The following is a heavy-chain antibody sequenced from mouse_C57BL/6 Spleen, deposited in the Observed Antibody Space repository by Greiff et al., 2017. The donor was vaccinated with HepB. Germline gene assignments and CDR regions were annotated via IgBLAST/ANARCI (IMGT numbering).Heavy chain of an antibody. V-gene: IGHV1-64*01. CDR2: IHPNSGST. CDR3: ARSGTTRYYAMDY. CDR1: GYTFTSYW. D-gene: IGHD1-1*01. Sequence: QVQLQQPGAELVKPGASVKLSCKASGYTFTSYWMHWVKQRPGQGLEWIGMIHPNSGSTNYNEKFKSKATLTVDKSSSTAYMQLNSLTSEDSAVYYCARSGTTRYYAMDYWGQGTSVTVSS. J-gene: IGHJ4*01.